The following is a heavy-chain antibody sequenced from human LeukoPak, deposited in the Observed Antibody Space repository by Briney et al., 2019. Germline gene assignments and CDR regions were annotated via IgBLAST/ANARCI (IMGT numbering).Heavy chain of an antibody. V-gene: IGHV1-69*06. J-gene: IGHJ4*02. CDR2: IIPIFGTA. CDR3: ARALAYYYDSSGYTLDY. Sequence: GASVKVSCTASGGTFSSYAISWVRQAPGQGLEWMGGIIPIFGTANYAQKFQGRVTITADKSTSTAYMELSSLRSEDTAVYYCARALAYYYDSSGYTLDYWGQGTLVTVSS. D-gene: IGHD3-22*01. CDR1: GGTFSSYA.